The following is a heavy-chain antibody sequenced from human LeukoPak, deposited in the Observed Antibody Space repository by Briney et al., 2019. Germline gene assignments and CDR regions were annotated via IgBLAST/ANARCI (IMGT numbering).Heavy chain of an antibody. V-gene: IGHV3-48*01. J-gene: IGHJ4*02. CDR3: AREGIDGSYLDY. CDR1: GFTFSSHS. D-gene: IGHD1-26*01. Sequence: SGGSLRLSCAASGFTFSSHSMNWVRQAPGKGLEWISYIKSSSSSIYYADSVKGRFTVSRDNAKNSLYLQMNSLRAEDTVVYYCAREGIDGSYLDYWGQGTLVTVSS. CDR2: IKSSSSSI.